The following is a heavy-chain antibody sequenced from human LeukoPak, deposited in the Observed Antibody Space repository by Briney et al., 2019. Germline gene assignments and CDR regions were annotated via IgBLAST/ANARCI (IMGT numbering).Heavy chain of an antibody. V-gene: IGHV5-51*01. Sequence: PGESLRISCKGSGYRFTNYWIGWVRQMPGKGLEWMGIIYPGDSDTRYSPSFQGHVTLSADKSISTAYLQWSSLEASDTAMYYCARPDCSGDCPWGQGTLVTVSS. J-gene: IGHJ5*02. D-gene: IGHD2-21*02. CDR1: GYRFTNYW. CDR2: IYPGDSDT. CDR3: ARPDCSGDCP.